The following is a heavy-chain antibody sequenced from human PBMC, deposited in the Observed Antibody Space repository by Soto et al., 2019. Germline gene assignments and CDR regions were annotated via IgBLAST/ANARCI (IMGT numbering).Heavy chain of an antibody. V-gene: IGHV3-30*18. CDR3: AKDLASPHLDWFDP. Sequence: QVQLVESGGGVVQPGRSLRLSCAASGFTFSSYGMHWVRQAPGKGLEWVAVISYDGSNKYYADSVKGRFTISRDNSKNTLYLQMNSLRAEDTAVYYCAKDLASPHLDWFDPWGQGTLVTVSS. J-gene: IGHJ5*02. CDR1: GFTFSSYG. CDR2: ISYDGSNK.